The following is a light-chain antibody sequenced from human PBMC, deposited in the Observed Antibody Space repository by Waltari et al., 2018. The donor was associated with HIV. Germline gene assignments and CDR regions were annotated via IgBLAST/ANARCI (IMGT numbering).Light chain of an antibody. Sequence: SYVLTQPPSVSVAPGQTASITCGGTNIGSKSVHWYQQKPGQAPVLVVYDDSDRPSGIPERFSGSNSGNTATLTISRVEAGDEADYYCQVWDSSSDLVFGGGTKLTVL. V-gene: IGLV3-21*02. CDR1: NIGSKS. CDR2: DDS. J-gene: IGLJ3*02. CDR3: QVWDSSSDLV.